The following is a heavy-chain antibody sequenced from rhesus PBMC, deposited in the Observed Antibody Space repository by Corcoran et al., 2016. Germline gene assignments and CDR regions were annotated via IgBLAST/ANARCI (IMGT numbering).Heavy chain of an antibody. CDR3: ASHYYSGSYYNDY. D-gene: IGHD3-16*01. V-gene: IGHV4S14*01. J-gene: IGHJ4*01. CDR1: GGSISGYYY. CDR2: IYGSGGSN. Sequence: QVQLQESGPGLVKSSETLSLTCAVSGGSISGYYYWSWIRIPPGKGLVWIGSIYGSGGSNYLNPSLKSRVTLSLDTAKNQFSLKLGSVTAADTAVYYCASHYYSGSYYNDYWGQGVLVTVSS.